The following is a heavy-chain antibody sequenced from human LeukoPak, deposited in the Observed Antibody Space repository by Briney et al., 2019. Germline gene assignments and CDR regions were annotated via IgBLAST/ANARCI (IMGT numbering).Heavy chain of an antibody. CDR3: TRVVPAVSGMDV. D-gene: IGHD2-2*01. Sequence: AGGSLRLSCAASGFTLSDASLHWVRQASGKGLGWVGRIRRKTYSYATAYAASVKGRFTISRDDSKNTAYLQMNSLNTEDTAVYYCTRVVPAVSGMDVWGQGTTVTVSS. V-gene: IGHV3-73*01. CDR1: GFTLSDAS. J-gene: IGHJ6*02. CDR2: IRRKTYSYAT.